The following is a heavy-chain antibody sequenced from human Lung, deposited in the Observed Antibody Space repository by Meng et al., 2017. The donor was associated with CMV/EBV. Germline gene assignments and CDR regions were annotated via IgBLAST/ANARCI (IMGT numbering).Heavy chain of an antibody. CDR1: GVPISSNIR. Sequence: QPPGSGTRLGQPSGTLSLPCGVSGVPISSNIRWTWVRQPPGKGLEWIGDIDDSGSTNYNPSLNSRISISLDKSKNHFSLKVNSVTAADTAVYYCARGKQDAWELLAYWGQGALVTVSS. V-gene: IGHV4-4*02. J-gene: IGHJ4*02. CDR3: ARGKQDAWELLAY. D-gene: IGHD1-26*01. CDR2: IDDSGST.